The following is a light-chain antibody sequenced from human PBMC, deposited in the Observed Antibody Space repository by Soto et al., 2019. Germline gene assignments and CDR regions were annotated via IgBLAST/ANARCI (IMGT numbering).Light chain of an antibody. Sequence: AIRVTQSPSSISAPMRDRFTITXXASQGISSYLAWYQQKPGKAPKLLIYAASTLQSGVPSRFSGSGSGTDFTLTISCLQSEDFATYYCQQYYSYPRTFGQGTKVDI. CDR2: AAS. J-gene: IGKJ1*01. CDR1: QGISSY. CDR3: QQYYSYPRT. V-gene: IGKV1-8*01.